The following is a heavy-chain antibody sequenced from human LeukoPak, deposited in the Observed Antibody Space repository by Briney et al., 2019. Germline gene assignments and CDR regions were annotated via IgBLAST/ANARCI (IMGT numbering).Heavy chain of an antibody. J-gene: IGHJ5*02. D-gene: IGHD2-21*01. CDR3: ARDGELGGFDP. Sequence: GGSLRLSCAASGFTFSSDWMSWVRQAPGKGLEWVANIKQDGSEKYYVDSVKGRFTISRDNAKNSLYLQMNSLRAEDTAVYYCARDGELGGFDPWGQGTLVTVSS. V-gene: IGHV3-7*01. CDR2: IKQDGSEK. CDR1: GFTFSSDW.